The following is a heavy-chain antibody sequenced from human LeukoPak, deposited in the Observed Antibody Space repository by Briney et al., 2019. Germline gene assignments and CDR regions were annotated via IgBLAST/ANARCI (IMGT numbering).Heavy chain of an antibody. CDR2: ISGSGANT. CDR1: GFTFSDYY. V-gene: IGHV3-11*01. Sequence: GGSLRLSCAASGFTFSDYYMSWIRQAPGKGLEWVSGISGSGANTYYAASVKGRFTSSRDNSKNILYLQMFSLRAEDAAVYYCAKVGENVLRIYPHSYYFDSWGQGTLVAVSS. CDR3: AKVGENVLRIYPHSYYFDS. J-gene: IGHJ4*02. D-gene: IGHD2-15*01.